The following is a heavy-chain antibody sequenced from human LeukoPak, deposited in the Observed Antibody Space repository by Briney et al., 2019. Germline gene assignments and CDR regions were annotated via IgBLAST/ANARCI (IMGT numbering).Heavy chain of an antibody. D-gene: IGHD1-1*01. V-gene: IGHV4-59*04. CDR1: GGSIRSYY. CDR3: VKSGTLLREGFNY. CDR2: IYYSGST. J-gene: IGHJ4*02. Sequence: SETLSLTCTVSGGSIRSYYWSWIRQPPGKGLEWIGYIYYSGSTYYSPSLQSRVTISVDTPRNQFSLNLHSMTAADTAVYYCVKSGTLLREGFNYWGQGTLVTVSS.